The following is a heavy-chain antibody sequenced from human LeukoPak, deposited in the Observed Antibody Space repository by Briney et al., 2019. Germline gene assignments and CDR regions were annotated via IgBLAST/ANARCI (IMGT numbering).Heavy chain of an antibody. CDR3: ARDPPLVSGPVYYYYYMDV. J-gene: IGHJ6*03. Sequence: GGSLRLSCAASGFTFRSYWMSWVRQAPGKGLEWVANIKQDGSEKYYVDSVKGRFTISRDNAKNSLYLQMNSLRAEDTAVYYCARDPPLVSGPVYYYYYMDVWGKGTTVTVSS. D-gene: IGHD5/OR15-5a*01. CDR1: GFTFRSYW. V-gene: IGHV3-7*01. CDR2: IKQDGSEK.